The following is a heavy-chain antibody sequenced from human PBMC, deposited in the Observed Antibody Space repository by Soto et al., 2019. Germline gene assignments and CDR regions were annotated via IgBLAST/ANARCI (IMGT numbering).Heavy chain of an antibody. CDR2: MYDSGTH. CDR3: ARTPFRVTLGTVLHYFAS. J-gene: IGHJ4*02. V-gene: IGHV4-59*01. Sequence: PSETMPPTCTVPGASISSTSWRWIRQSPEKVLPRIRYMYDSGTHNHNPSLKKRVTISGDTSKNQLSLSLTAVSAADAAVYYCARTPFRVTLGTVLHYFASWGQGTRVTVSS. D-gene: IGHD7-27*01. CDR1: GASISSTS.